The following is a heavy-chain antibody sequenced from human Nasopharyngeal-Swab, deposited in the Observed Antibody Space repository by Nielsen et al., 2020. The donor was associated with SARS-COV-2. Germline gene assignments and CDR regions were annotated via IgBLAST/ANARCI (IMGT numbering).Heavy chain of an antibody. D-gene: IGHD4-17*01. J-gene: IGHJ4*02. Sequence: GGSLRLSCAASGFTFSSYWMHWVRQAPGKGLVWVSRINSDGSSTSYADSVKGRFTISRDNSKNTLYLQMNSLRAEDTAVYYCARENDYADEYYFDYWGQGTLVTVSS. CDR1: GFTFSSYW. CDR2: INSDGSST. CDR3: ARENDYADEYYFDY. V-gene: IGHV3-74*01.